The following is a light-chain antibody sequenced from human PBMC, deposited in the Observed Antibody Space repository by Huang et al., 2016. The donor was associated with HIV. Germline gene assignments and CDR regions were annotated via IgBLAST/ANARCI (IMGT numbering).Light chain of an antibody. Sequence: DIVMTQSPDSLAVSLGDRATINCKSSQSVLYSSNNKNYLAWYQQKPGQPPKLHIYWASTRESGVPDRFSGGGSGTNFTLTINSVQAEDVAIYYCQQYYSPLTFGGGTRVEIK. J-gene: IGKJ4*01. V-gene: IGKV4-1*01. CDR1: QSVLYSSNNKNY. CDR3: QQYYSPLT. CDR2: WAS.